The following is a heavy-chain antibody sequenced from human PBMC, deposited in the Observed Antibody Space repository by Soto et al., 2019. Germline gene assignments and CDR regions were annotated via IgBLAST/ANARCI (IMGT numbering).Heavy chain of an antibody. V-gene: IGHV1-69*01. Sequence: QVQLVQSGAEVKKPGSSVKVSCKASGGTFSSYAISWVRQAPGQGLEWMGGIIPIFGTANYAQKFQGRVTITADESTSTAYMELSSLRSEDTDVYYCARPGDSSGYLRYAFDIWGQGTMVTVSS. J-gene: IGHJ3*02. CDR2: IIPIFGTA. D-gene: IGHD3-22*01. CDR3: ARPGDSSGYLRYAFDI. CDR1: GGTFSSYA.